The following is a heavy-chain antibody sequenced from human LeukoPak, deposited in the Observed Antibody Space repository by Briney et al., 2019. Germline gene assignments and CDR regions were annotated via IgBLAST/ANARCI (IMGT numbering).Heavy chain of an antibody. CDR1: GYRLTSYW. CDR2: IYPDDSDT. V-gene: IGHV5-51*04. D-gene: IGHD3-10*01. CDR3: ARRGGPLDY. Sequence: NPGECLKISCKGYGYRLTSYWVGWVRQMPGKGLEWMGLIYPDDSDTRYSPSLQGQVTIRADKPIRTAYLQPTSLKNPSTALYYCARRGGPLDYWGQRTLVTVSS. J-gene: IGHJ4*02.